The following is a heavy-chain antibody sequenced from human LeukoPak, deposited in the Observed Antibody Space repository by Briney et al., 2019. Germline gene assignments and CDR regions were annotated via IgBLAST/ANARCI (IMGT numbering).Heavy chain of an antibody. D-gene: IGHD7-27*01. Sequence: PGGSLRLSCAASGFTFSSYAMSWVRQAPGKGLESLSAMSGSGSSTYYADSVKGRFTISRDNSNNTLYLQMNSLRAEDTAVYYCAGGSGVYFYGLDVWGQGTTVTVSS. J-gene: IGHJ6*02. CDR3: AGGSGVYFYGLDV. CDR2: MSGSGSST. CDR1: GFTFSSYA. V-gene: IGHV3-23*01.